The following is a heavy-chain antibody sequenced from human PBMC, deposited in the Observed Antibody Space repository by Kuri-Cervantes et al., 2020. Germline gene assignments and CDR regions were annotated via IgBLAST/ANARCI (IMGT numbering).Heavy chain of an antibody. CDR2: IYTSGST. J-gene: IGHJ6*02. Sequence: SETLSLTCTISGGSVSSSIYYWSWIRQPAGKGLEWIGRIYTSGSTNYNPSLKSRVTISVDTSKNQFSLKLSSVTAADTAVYYCARDRRYSGSYNGYYYYYGMDVWGQGTTVTVSS. CDR3: ARDRRYSGSYNGYYYYYGMDV. V-gene: IGHV4-61*02. D-gene: IGHD1-26*01. CDR1: GGSVSSSIYY.